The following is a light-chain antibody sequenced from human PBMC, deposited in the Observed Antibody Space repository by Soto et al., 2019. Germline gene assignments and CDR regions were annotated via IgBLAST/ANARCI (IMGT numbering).Light chain of an antibody. CDR3: QQLNSYPRN. Sequence: IQLTQSPSSLSASVGDRFTITCRASQGISTYLAWYQQKPGKAPKLLIYAASSLQSGVPSRFSGSGSGTDFTLTIGSLQPEDFATYYCQQLNSYPRNFGQGTRLRL. J-gene: IGKJ5*01. V-gene: IGKV1-9*01. CDR2: AAS. CDR1: QGISTY.